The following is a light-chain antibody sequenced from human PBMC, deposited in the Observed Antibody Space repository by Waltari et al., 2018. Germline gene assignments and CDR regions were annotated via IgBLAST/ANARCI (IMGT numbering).Light chain of an antibody. V-gene: IGLV2-14*01. CDR2: DAS. Sequence: QSALTQPASVSGSPGQSITISCTGTISDVGGYNYSSWYQQHPGKAPKLMIYDASKRPSGVYNRFSGSKSGNTASLTISGLQAEDEADYYCSSYTSSSTYVFGTGTKVTVL. J-gene: IGLJ1*01. CDR1: ISDVGGYNY. CDR3: SSYTSSSTYV.